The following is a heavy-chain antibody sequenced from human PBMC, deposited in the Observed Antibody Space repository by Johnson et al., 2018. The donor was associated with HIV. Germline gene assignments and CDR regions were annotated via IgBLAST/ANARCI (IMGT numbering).Heavy chain of an antibody. CDR3: ARALRVVVVAATFDAFDI. J-gene: IGHJ3*02. Sequence: QVQLVESGGGLVKPGGSLRLSCAVSGFKFSDFYMTWIRQVPGKGLECVAYISSSGAGIYYAESVSGRFTISRDNAKNSLYLQMNSLRAEDTALYYCARALRVVVVAATFDAFDIWGQGTMVTVSS. CDR1: GFKFSDFY. V-gene: IGHV3-11*01. CDR2: ISSSGAGI. D-gene: IGHD2-15*01.